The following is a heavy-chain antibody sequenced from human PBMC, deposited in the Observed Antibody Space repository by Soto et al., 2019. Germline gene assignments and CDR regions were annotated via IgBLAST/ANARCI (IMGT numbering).Heavy chain of an antibody. V-gene: IGHV3-9*01. J-gene: IGHJ4*02. CDR1: GFTFDDYA. CDR2: ISWNSGSI. Sequence: GGSLRLSCAASGFTFDDYAMHWVRQAPGKGLEWVSGISWNSGSIGYADSVKGRFTISRDNAKNSLYLQMNSLRAEDTALCYCAKDLRPRDDFWSGYYDYWGQGT. D-gene: IGHD3-3*01. CDR3: AKDLRPRDDFWSGYYDY.